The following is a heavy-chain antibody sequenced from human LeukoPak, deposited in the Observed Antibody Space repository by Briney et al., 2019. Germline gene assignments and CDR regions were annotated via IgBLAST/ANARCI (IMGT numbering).Heavy chain of an antibody. D-gene: IGHD2-21*02. J-gene: IGHJ5*02. CDR3: ARDYCTRGGDCYKEDLFDP. CDR2: ISPYDGDT. CDR1: GYTFAIYG. V-gene: IGHV1-18*01. Sequence: EASVKVSCKASGYTFAIYGISWVRQAPGQGLEWMAWISPYDGDTNYAQNFEGRVTMTTETSTSTAYMELRSLRPDDTAIYYCARDYCTRGGDCYKEDLFDPWGQGTLVTVSS.